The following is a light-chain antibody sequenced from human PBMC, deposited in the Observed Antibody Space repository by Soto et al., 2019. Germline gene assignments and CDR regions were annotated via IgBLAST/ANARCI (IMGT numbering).Light chain of an antibody. J-gene: IGLJ1*01. V-gene: IGLV2-8*01. CDR2: EVA. Sequence: QSALTQHPSASGSPGQSVTISCTGTTNDIGGYDFVSWYQHHPGKAPRLLIYEVAQRPSGVPDRFSCSKSGNTASLTVSGLQAADEAAYFCKSYAGSNTYVFGSGTKLTVL. CDR1: TNDIGGYDF. CDR3: KSYAGSNTYV.